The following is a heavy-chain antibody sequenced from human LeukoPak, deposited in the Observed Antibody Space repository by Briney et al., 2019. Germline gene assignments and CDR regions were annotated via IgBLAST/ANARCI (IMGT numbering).Heavy chain of an antibody. Sequence: ASVKVSCKASGYTFTSYDINWVRQATGQGLEWMGWMNPNSGNTGYAQKFQGRVTMTRNTSISTAYMELSSLRSEDTAVYYCARPYYYDTNWFDPWGQGTLVTVSS. V-gene: IGHV1-8*01. D-gene: IGHD3-22*01. CDR2: MNPNSGNT. CDR1: GYTFTSYD. CDR3: ARPYYYDTNWFDP. J-gene: IGHJ5*02.